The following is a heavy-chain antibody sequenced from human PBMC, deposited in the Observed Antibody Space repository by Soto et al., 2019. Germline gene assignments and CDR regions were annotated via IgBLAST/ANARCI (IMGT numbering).Heavy chain of an antibody. J-gene: IGHJ4*02. CDR2: LYTSGST. Sequence: LSLTCTVSGGSISSYYWSWIRQPAGKGLEWIGRLYTSGSTNYNPSLKGRVTMSLDTSKNHFSLKLSSVTAADTAVYYCARELIVGGTSWDYWGQGTLVTVSS. CDR3: ARELIVGGTSWDY. CDR1: GGSISSYY. V-gene: IGHV4-4*07. D-gene: IGHD3-16*01.